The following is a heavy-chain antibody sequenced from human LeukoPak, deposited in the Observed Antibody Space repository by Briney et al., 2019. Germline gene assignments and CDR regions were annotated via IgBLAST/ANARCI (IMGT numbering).Heavy chain of an antibody. CDR3: ALGAAAGTRLDY. Sequence: SQTLSLTCTVSGGSISSGGYYWSWIRQHPGKGLEWIGYIYYSGSTYYSPSLKSRVTISVDTSKNQFSLKLSSVTAADTAVYYCALGAAAGTRLDYWGQGTLVTVSS. D-gene: IGHD6-13*01. J-gene: IGHJ4*02. V-gene: IGHV4-31*03. CDR2: IYYSGST. CDR1: GGSISSGGYY.